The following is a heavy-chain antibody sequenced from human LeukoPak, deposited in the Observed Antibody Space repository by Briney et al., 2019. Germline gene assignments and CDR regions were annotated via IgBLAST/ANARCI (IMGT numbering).Heavy chain of an antibody. J-gene: IGHJ6*02. D-gene: IGHD2-2*02. CDR2: ISSSSSTI. CDR3: ARDLPADIVVVPAAIQFPNYYYYGMDV. V-gene: IGHV3-48*02. Sequence: GGSLRLSCAASGFTFGSYSMNWVRQAPGKGLEWVSYISSSSSTIYYADSVKGRFTISRDNAKNSLYLQMNSLRDEDTAVYYCARDLPADIVVVPAAIQFPNYYYYGMDVWGQGTTVTVSS. CDR1: GFTFGSYS.